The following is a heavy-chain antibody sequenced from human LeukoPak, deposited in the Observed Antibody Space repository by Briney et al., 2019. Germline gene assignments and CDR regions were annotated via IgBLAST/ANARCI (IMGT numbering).Heavy chain of an antibody. CDR2: IGTDGSYI. J-gene: IGHJ3*02. CDR3: ARKMKTGDRVGTFDI. V-gene: IGHV3-21*01. Sequence: GGSLRLSCAASGFTFSSHNMNWVRQAPMKGLEWVSSIGTDGSYIYYADSVQGRFTISRDNAKNSLYLQMNSLTAEDTAVYYCARKMKTGDRVGTFDIWGQGTMVTVS. CDR1: GFTFSSHN. D-gene: IGHD1-1*01.